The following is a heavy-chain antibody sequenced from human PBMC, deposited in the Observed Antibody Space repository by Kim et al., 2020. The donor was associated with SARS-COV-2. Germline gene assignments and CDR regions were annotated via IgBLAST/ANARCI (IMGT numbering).Heavy chain of an antibody. D-gene: IGHD3-22*01. J-gene: IGHJ3*02. V-gene: IGHV1-2*02. Sequence: AQKFQGRVPMTRDTSISTAYMELRRLRSDDTAVYYCARDRGSSGQNAFDIWGQGTVVTVSS. CDR3: ARDRGSSGQNAFDI.